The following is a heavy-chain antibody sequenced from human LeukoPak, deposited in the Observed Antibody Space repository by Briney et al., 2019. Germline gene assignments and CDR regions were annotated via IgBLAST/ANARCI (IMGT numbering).Heavy chain of an antibody. V-gene: IGHV1-8*01. D-gene: IGHD3-3*01. J-gene: IGHJ5*02. CDR2: MSPSNGKV. Sequence: ASVKVSCKASGYSFTTYDMNWVRQAAGQGLEWMGYMSPSNGKVLYAQKFRGRITMTRDTSMDTAYMELNSLTSDDTAVYYCASDFWSGPLSSWGQGTLVTVSS. CDR1: GYSFTTYD. CDR3: ASDFWSGPLSS.